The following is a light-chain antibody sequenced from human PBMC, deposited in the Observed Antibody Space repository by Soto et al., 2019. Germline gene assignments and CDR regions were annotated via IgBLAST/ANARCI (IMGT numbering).Light chain of an antibody. CDR3: CSYAGIRRYV. J-gene: IGLJ1*01. CDR1: SSDVGGYNY. V-gene: IGLV2-11*01. Sequence: QSALTQPRSVSGSPGQSVTISCTGTSSDVGGYNYVSWYQQNPGKAPKVMIYDVSERPSGVPDRFSGSKSGNTASLTISGLQAEDEADSYCCSYAGIRRYVFGTGTNLTVL. CDR2: DVS.